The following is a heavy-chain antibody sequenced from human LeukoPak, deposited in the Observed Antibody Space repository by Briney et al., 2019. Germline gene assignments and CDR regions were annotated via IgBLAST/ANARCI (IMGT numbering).Heavy chain of an antibody. V-gene: IGHV3-23*01. CDR2: ISGNSYTT. CDR1: GFTFTNYA. Sequence: GGSLRLSCAASGFTFTNYAMSWVRHAPGKGLEWVSAISGNSYTTSYAAAVKGRFTVSRDNSNNTVYLQMNSLRADDTAVYYCAKQRGDYADFGDYWGQGTLVTVSS. J-gene: IGHJ4*02. CDR3: AKQRGDYADFGDY. D-gene: IGHD4-17*01.